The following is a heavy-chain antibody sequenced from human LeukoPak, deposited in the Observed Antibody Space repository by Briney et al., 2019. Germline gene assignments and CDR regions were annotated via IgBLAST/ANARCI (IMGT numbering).Heavy chain of an antibody. Sequence: SLRLSCAASGFTFDDYAMHWVRQAPGKGLEWVSGISWNSGDIGYADSVKGRFTISRDNAKNSLYLQMNSLRAEDMALYYCAKDEGYCSGTSCYGDAFDIWGQGTMVTVSS. CDR1: GFTFDDYA. V-gene: IGHV3-9*03. J-gene: IGHJ3*02. D-gene: IGHD2-2*01. CDR2: ISWNSGDI. CDR3: AKDEGYCSGTSCYGDAFDI.